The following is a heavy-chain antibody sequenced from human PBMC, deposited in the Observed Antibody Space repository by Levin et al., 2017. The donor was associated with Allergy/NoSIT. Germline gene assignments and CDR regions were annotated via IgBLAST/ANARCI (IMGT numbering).Heavy chain of an antibody. CDR2: ISTGSSYI. Sequence: SCAASGFTFSSYRMNWVRQAPGKGLEWVSSISTGSSYIYYADSVKGRFTIPRDNAKNSLYLQMNSLRAEDTAVYYCARERVPTTTDAFDIWGQGRMVTVSS. V-gene: IGHV3-21*06. CDR1: GFTFSSYR. D-gene: IGHD1-26*01. CDR3: ARERVPTTTDAFDI. J-gene: IGHJ3*02.